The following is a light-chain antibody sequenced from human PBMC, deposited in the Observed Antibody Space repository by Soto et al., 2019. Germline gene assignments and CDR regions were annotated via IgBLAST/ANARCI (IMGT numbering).Light chain of an antibody. J-gene: IGLJ3*02. CDR1: SSDVGAYNF. Sequence: QSALTQPPSASGSPGQSVTISCTGTSSDVGAYNFVSWYQQHPGKAPKVMIYEVTKRPSGVPDRFSGSKSGNTASLTVSGLQAEGEADYYCSSYAGSNNWVFGGGTKLTVL. CDR3: SSYAGSNNWV. V-gene: IGLV2-8*01. CDR2: EVT.